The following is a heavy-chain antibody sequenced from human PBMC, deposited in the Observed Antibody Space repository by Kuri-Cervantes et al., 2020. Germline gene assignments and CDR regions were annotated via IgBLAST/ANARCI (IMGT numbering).Heavy chain of an antibody. CDR1: GFTFSSYG. J-gene: IGHJ4*02. V-gene: IGHV1-46*01. CDR3: ARDRRYCSSTSCSAAPYYFDY. CDR2: INPSGGST. Sequence: GESLKISCAASGFTFSSYGMHWVRQAPGQGLEWMGIINPSGGSTSYAQKFQGRVTMTRDTSTSTVYMELSSLGSEDTAVYYCARDRRYCSSTSCSAAPYYFDYWGQGTLVTVSS. D-gene: IGHD2-2*01.